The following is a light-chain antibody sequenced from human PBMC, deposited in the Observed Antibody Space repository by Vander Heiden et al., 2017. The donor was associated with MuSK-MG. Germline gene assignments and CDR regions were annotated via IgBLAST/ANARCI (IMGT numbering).Light chain of an antibody. V-gene: IGKV3-15*01. CDR2: GAS. Sequence: ETVMTQSPATLSVSPGERATLSCRASQSVSSNLAWYQQKPGQAPGLLIYGASTRATGVPARFSGSGSGTEFTLTISSLQSEDFAVYYCQQYKNWPATFGQGTKLEIK. CDR3: QQYKNWPAT. CDR1: QSVSSN. J-gene: IGKJ2*01.